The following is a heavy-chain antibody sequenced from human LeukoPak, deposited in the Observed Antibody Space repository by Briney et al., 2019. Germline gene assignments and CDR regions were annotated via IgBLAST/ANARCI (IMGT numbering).Heavy chain of an antibody. D-gene: IGHD7-27*01. Sequence: ASVKVSCKASGYTFTGYYMHWVRQAPGQGLEWIGWISGHSGGNTNYAPKFQDRATMTTDTSTSTAYVELRSLRFDDTAVYYCARDFAWGSGGAPIDDNWLDPWGQGTLVTVSS. J-gene: IGHJ5*02. CDR2: ISGHSGGNT. CDR3: ARDFAWGSGGAPIDDNWLDP. V-gene: IGHV1-18*04. CDR1: GYTFTGYY.